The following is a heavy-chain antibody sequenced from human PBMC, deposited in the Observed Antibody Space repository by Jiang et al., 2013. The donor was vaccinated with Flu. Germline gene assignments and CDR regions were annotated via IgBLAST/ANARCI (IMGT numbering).Heavy chain of an antibody. J-gene: IGHJ4*02. Sequence: RLSCAASGFTFSSYEMNWVRQAPGKGLEWVSYISSSGSTIYYADSVKGRFTISRDNAKNSLYLQMNSLRAEDTAVYYCARELGRRSTGLAYWGQGTLVTVSS. V-gene: IGHV3-48*03. CDR2: ISSSGSTI. D-gene: IGHD1-26*01. CDR1: GFTFSSYE. CDR3: ARELGRRSTGLAY.